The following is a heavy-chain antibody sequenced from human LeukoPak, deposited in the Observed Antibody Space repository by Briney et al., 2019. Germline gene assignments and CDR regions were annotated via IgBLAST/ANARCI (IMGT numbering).Heavy chain of an antibody. CDR3: ARDQFGDYFRGADY. CDR1: GFTFSSYS. CDR2: IRGDGATI. J-gene: IGHJ4*02. V-gene: IGHV3-23*01. D-gene: IGHD3-22*01. Sequence: GGSLRLSCAASGFTFSSYSMNWVRQAPGRGLEWVSAIRGDGATIFYGDSVKGRITVSRDNSKNTLYLQMNSLRAEDTAVYYCARDQFGDYFRGADYWGQGTRVTVSS.